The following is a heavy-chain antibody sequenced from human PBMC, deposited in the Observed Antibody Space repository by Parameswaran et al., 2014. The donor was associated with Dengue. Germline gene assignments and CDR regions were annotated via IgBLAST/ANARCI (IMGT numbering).Heavy chain of an antibody. Sequence: KWIRQPPGKGLEWVSSISSSSSYIYYADSVKGRFTISRDNAKNSLYLQMNSLRAEDTAVYYCARDLGPQLELGPKELQGLGYWGQGTLVTVSS. CDR2: ISSSSSYI. V-gene: IGHV3-21*01. D-gene: IGHD1-1*01. J-gene: IGHJ4*02. CDR3: ARDLGPQLELGPKELQGLGY.